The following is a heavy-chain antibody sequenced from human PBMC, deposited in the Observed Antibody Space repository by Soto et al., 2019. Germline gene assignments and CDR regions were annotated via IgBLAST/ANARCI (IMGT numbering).Heavy chain of an antibody. CDR1: GFGFSNYE. CDR2: ITSSGGAT. J-gene: IGHJ4*02. V-gene: IGHV3-48*03. CDR3: ARGDCKTSCYIGF. Sequence: GGSLRLSCAASGFGFSNYEMNWVRQAPGKGLEWVSYITSSGGATMYADSVKGRFIISRDNAKDSLYLQMNSLRVEDTAVYYCARGDCKTSCYIGFWGQGALVTVSS. D-gene: IGHD2-2*02.